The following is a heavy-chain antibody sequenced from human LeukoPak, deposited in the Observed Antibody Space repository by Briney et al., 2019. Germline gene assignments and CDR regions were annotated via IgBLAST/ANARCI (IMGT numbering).Heavy chain of an antibody. V-gene: IGHV1-18*04. D-gene: IGHD2-2*01. Sequence: ASVKVSCKASGYTFTSYYMHWVRQAPGQGLEWMGWISAYNGNTNYAQKLQGRVTMTTDTSTSTAYMELRSLRSDDTAVYYCARDIVVVPAASRPRAGGATTRTDYWGRGTLVTVSS. CDR1: GYTFTSYY. CDR3: ARDIVVVPAASRPRAGGATTRTDY. CDR2: ISAYNGNT. J-gene: IGHJ4*02.